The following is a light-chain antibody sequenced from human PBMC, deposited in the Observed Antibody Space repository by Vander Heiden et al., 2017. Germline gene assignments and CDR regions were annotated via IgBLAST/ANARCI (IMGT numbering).Light chain of an antibody. CDR1: QSIGNY. Sequence: DIQMTQPPSSLSGSVGDRVTITCRASQSIGNYLIWYQQKPGKAPKFLIYAASSLQSGVPSRFSGRGSGTDFTLTISSLRPEDFATYYCQQNDNTPLTFGGGTKVDVK. CDR3: QQNDNTPLT. CDR2: AAS. J-gene: IGKJ4*01. V-gene: IGKV1-39*01.